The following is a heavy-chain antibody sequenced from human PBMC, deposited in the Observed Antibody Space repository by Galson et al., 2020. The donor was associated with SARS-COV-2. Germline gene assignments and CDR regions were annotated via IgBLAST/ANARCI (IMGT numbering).Heavy chain of an antibody. J-gene: IGHJ3*02. CDR3: AKSQWWASDI. CDR1: GFTFSNYW. V-gene: IGHV3-7*01. Sequence: GGSLRLSCAVSGFTFSNYWMIWVRQAPGKGLEWVASISQDESEKYYVASVRGRYTISRDNAKNALYLQMNSLRAEDTAVYFCAKSQWWASDIWGQGTMVTVSS. D-gene: IGHD2-15*01. CDR2: ISQDESEK.